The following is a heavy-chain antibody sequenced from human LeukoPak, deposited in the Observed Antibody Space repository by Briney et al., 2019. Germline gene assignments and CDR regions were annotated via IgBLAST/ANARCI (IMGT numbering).Heavy chain of an antibody. CDR1: GGSISRYY. CDR3: ARGRYCTTTSCTYWYFDL. J-gene: IGHJ2*01. D-gene: IGHD2-2*01. Sequence: SETLSLTCTVSGGSISRYYWNWIRQPAGEGLEWIGRVYSSGTTNYNPSLQSRVTMSVDSSKNEFSLKLNSVTAADTAVYYCARGRYCTTTSCTYWYFDLWGRGTLVTVSS. V-gene: IGHV4-4*07. CDR2: VYSSGTT.